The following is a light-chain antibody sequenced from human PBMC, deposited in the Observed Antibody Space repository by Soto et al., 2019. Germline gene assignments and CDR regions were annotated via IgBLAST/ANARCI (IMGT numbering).Light chain of an antibody. V-gene: IGKV1-13*02. Sequence: AIQLTQSPSSLSASVGDRVTITCRASQGINTFLDWYQQKPGKAPKFLIYDASGLESGVPSRFSGSGFGTEFSLTNTSQQPDDFGSYYCRNMRTFGQGTKVDIK. J-gene: IGKJ1*01. CDR1: QGINTF. CDR2: DAS. CDR3: RNMRT.